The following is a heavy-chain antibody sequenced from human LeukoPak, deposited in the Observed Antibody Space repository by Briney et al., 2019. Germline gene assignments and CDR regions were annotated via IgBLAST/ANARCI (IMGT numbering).Heavy chain of an antibody. Sequence: SETLSLTCTVSGYSISSGYYWGWIRQPPGKGLEWIGSIYHSGSTYYNPSLKSRVTISVDTSKNQFSLKLSSVTAADTAVYYCARGGYDYSNYPPPGAFDIWGQGTMVTVSS. CDR1: GYSISSGYY. D-gene: IGHD4-11*01. V-gene: IGHV4-38-2*02. CDR2: IYHSGST. J-gene: IGHJ3*02. CDR3: ARGGYDYSNYPPPGAFDI.